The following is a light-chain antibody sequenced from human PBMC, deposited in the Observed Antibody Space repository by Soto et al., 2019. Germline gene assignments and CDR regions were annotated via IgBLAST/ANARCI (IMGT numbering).Light chain of an antibody. CDR3: KQYGSSPPYT. CDR1: QSVSSTY. V-gene: IGKV3-20*01. Sequence: EIVLTQSPGTLSLSPGERATLSCRASQSVSSTYLVWYQQKPGQAPRLLIYGASSRATGIPDRFSGSGSGTDLTHTISWLDPEDVAVYSCKQYGSSPPYTFGQGTKLE. J-gene: IGKJ2*01. CDR2: GAS.